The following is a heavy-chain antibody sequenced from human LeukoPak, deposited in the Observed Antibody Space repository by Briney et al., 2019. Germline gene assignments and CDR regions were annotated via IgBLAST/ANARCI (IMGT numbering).Heavy chain of an antibody. J-gene: IGHJ3*02. CDR2: VSGSGGST. D-gene: IGHD3-9*01. CDR3: AKDAGPHYDILTGYCFDI. Sequence: GGSLRLSCAASGFTFSSYGMSWVRQAPGKGLEWVSAVSGSGGSTYYADSVKGRFTISRDNAKNSLYLQMNSLRAEDMALYYCAKDAGPHYDILTGYCFDIWGQGTMVTVSS. V-gene: IGHV3-23*01. CDR1: GFTFSSYG.